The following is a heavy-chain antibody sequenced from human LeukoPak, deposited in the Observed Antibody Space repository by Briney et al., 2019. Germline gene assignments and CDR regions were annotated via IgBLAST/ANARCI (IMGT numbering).Heavy chain of an antibody. CDR1: GLTFSSYE. Sequence: PGGSLRLSCAASGLTFSSYEMNWVRQAPGKGLEWVSYISSSGNTIYYADSVKGRFTISRDNAKNSLYLQMNSLRAEDTAVYYCAREALALNYWGQGTLVTVSS. V-gene: IGHV3-48*03. J-gene: IGHJ4*02. CDR2: ISSSGNTI. CDR3: AREALALNY.